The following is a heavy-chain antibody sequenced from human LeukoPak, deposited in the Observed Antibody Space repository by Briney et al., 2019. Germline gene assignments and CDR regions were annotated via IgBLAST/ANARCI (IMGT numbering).Heavy chain of an antibody. J-gene: IGHJ4*02. V-gene: IGHV4-61*02. D-gene: IGHD3-10*01. CDR2: IYTSGST. Sequence: PSETLSLTCTVSGGSISSGSYYWSWIRQPAGKGLEWIGRIYTSGSTNYNPSLKSRVTISVDTSKNQFSLDLSSVTAADTAVYYCARGYGWGSYQFDYWGQGILVTVSS. CDR3: ARGYGWGSYQFDY. CDR1: GGSISSGSYY.